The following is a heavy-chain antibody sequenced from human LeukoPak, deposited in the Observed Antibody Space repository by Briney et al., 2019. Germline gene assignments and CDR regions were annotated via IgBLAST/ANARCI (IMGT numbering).Heavy chain of an antibody. J-gene: IGHJ5*02. D-gene: IGHD5-12*01. CDR3: ARESGYEGGWFDP. Sequence: SVKVSCRASGGTFSSYTISWVRQAPGQGLEWMGRIIPILGIANYAQKFQGRVTITADKSTSTAYMELSSLRSEDTAVYYCARESGYEGGWFDPWGQGTLVTVSA. CDR1: GGTFSSYT. CDR2: IIPILGIA. V-gene: IGHV1-69*04.